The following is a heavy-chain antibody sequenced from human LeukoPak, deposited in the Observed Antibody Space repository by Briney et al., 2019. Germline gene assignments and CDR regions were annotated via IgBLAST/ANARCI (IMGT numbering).Heavy chain of an antibody. D-gene: IGHD6-13*01. Sequence: SETLSLTCTVSGGSISSSSYYWGWIRQPPGKRLEWIGSIYYSGSTYYNPSLKSRVTISVDTSKNQFSLKLSSVTAADTAVYYCARHVLYSSSWNYFDYWGQGTLVTVSS. V-gene: IGHV4-39*01. J-gene: IGHJ4*02. CDR1: GGSISSSSYY. CDR2: IYYSGST. CDR3: ARHVLYSSSWNYFDY.